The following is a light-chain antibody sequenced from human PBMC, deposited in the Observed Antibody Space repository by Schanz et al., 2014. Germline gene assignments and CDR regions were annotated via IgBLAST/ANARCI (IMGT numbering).Light chain of an antibody. CDR3: SSYTSSSTLV. V-gene: IGLV2-14*03. Sequence: QSALTQPASVSGSPGQSITISCTGTSSDVGGYNYVSWYQHHPGQAPKLMIYDVSDRPSGVSNRFSGSKSGSTASLTISGLQAEDEAHYYCSSYTSSSTLVFGGGTKVTVL. CDR1: SSDVGGYNY. J-gene: IGLJ3*02. CDR2: DVS.